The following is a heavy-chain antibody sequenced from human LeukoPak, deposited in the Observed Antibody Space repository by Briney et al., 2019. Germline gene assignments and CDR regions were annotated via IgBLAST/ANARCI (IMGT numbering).Heavy chain of an antibody. Sequence: ASVRVSCKASGYTFTGYYMHWVRQAPGQGLEWMGWINPNSGGTNYAQKFQGRVTMTRDTSISTAYMELSRLRSDDTAVYYCARVLVTAIRRYYYYYMDVWGKGTTVTVSS. D-gene: IGHD2-21*02. CDR3: ARVLVTAIRRYYYYYMDV. CDR1: GYTFTGYY. V-gene: IGHV1-2*02. J-gene: IGHJ6*03. CDR2: INPNSGGT.